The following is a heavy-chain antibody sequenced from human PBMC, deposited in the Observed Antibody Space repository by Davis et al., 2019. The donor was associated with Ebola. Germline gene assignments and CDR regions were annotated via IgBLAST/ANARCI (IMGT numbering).Heavy chain of an antibody. CDR2: IIPLFGTA. V-gene: IGHV1-69*13. CDR1: GGTFSRFA. CDR3: ARDEGDMGMLI. Sequence: SVKVSCKASGGTFSRFAINWVRLAPGEGLEWMGGIIPLFGTAHYAQKFQGRVTITADESTSTAYMELSGLTSEDTAVYYCARDEGDMGMLIWGQGTLVTVSS. D-gene: IGHD3-16*01. J-gene: IGHJ4*02.